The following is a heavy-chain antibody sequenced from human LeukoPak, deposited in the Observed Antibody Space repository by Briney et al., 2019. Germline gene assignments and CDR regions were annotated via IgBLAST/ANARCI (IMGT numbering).Heavy chain of an antibody. D-gene: IGHD6-19*01. J-gene: IGHJ4*02. CDR2: INHSGST. Sequence: SETLSLTCTVSGGSISSYYWSWIRQPPGKGLEWIGEINHSGSTNYNPSLKSRVTISVDRSKNQFSLKLSSVTAADTAVYYCASSLASSGSFLGFDYWGQGTLVTVSS. CDR3: ASSLASSGSFLGFDY. V-gene: IGHV4-34*01. CDR1: GGSISSYY.